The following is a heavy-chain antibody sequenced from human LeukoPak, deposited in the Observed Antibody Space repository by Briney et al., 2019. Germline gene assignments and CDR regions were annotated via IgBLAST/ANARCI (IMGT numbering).Heavy chain of an antibody. CDR3: AKDKDYGWDY. CDR1: GFTYRSYG. V-gene: IGHV3-30*02. CDR2: ISDDGRDK. D-gene: IGHD4/OR15-4a*01. J-gene: IGHJ4*02. Sequence: PGGSLRLSCAASGFTYRSYGIHWVRQAPGKGLEWVTYISDDGRDKWYAYSVKGRLTISRDNSKNTLSLQMNSPRPEDTAVYYCAKDKDYGWDYWSQGTLVTVSS.